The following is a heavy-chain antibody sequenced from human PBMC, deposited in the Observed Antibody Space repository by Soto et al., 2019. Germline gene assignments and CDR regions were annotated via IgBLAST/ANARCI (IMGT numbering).Heavy chain of an antibody. CDR1: GFTFSSYW. CDR2: INSDGSTI. Sequence: PVGSLRLSCAAPGFTFSSYWMHWVRQAPGKGLVWVSRINSDGSTISYADSVKGRFTISRDNAKNTLYLQMNSLRAEDTAVYYCARDPSYSTGWLLDYWGQGTLVTVSS. D-gene: IGHD6-19*01. V-gene: IGHV3-74*01. CDR3: ARDPSYSTGWLLDY. J-gene: IGHJ4*02.